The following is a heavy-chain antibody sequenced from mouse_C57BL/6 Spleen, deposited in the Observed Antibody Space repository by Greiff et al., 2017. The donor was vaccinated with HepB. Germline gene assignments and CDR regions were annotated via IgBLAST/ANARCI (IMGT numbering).Heavy chain of an antibody. CDR1: GYTFTSYW. V-gene: IGHV1-7*01. Sequence: VQLQQSGAELAKPGASVKLSCKASGYTFTSYWMHWVKQRPGQGLEWIGYINPSSGYTKYNQKFKDKATLTADKSSSTAYMQLSSLPYEDSAVYCCARYYYGSNYAMDYWGQGTSVTVSS. CDR3: ARYYYGSNYAMDY. D-gene: IGHD1-1*01. J-gene: IGHJ4*01. CDR2: INPSSGYT.